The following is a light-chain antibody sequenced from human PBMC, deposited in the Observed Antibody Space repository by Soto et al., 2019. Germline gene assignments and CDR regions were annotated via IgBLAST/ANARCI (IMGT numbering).Light chain of an antibody. V-gene: IGKV1-5*01. CDR1: QSISSW. Sequence: DIQMTQSPSTLSATAGDRVTITCRASQSISSWLAWYQHKPGKAPKLLIYDASSLESGVPSRFSGSGYGTEFTLTISSLQPDDFATYYCQQYNTYSSLTFGRGTKVDIK. CDR2: DAS. J-gene: IGKJ4*01. CDR3: QQYNTYSSLT.